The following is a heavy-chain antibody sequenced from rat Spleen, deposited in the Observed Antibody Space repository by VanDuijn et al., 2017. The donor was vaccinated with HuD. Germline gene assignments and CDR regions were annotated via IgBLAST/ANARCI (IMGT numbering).Heavy chain of an antibody. CDR3: TPEETGRRFPY. Sequence: EVHLVESGGSLVQPGRSLKLSCAASGFTFSNYGIHWIRQAPTKGLEWVASISTDGGTTYYRESVKGRFTVSRDNAKNTLYLQMDSLTSEDTATYYCTPEETGRRFPYWGQGTLVTVSS. D-gene: IGHD5-1*01. CDR1: GFTFSNYG. V-gene: IGHV5-19*01. J-gene: IGHJ3*01. CDR2: ISTDGGTT.